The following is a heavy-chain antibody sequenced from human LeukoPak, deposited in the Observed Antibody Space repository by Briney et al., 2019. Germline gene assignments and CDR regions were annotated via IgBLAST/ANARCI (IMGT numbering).Heavy chain of an antibody. D-gene: IGHD6-19*01. CDR2: MDPNSGNT. J-gene: IGHJ4*02. CDR1: AYTFTSYG. CDR3: ARGWGSGWYGVY. V-gene: IGHV1-8*02. Sequence: ASVKVSCKASAYTFTSYGISWVRQAPGQGLEWMGWMDPNSGNTGYAQKFQGRVTMTRNTSISTAYMELSSLISEDTAVYYCARGWGSGWYGVYWGQGTLVTVSS.